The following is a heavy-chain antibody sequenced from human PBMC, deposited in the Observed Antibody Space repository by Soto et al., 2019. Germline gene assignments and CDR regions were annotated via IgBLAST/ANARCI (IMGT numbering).Heavy chain of an antibody. CDR2: ISANAGNI. CDR3: PKASIPAVGRVFFES. V-gene: IGHV3-23*01. J-gene: IGHJ4*02. D-gene: IGHD6-13*01. CDR1: VFFFNGFD. Sequence: GGSLGVSWVASVFFFNGFDMSWVRQAPGMGLEWVSTISANAGNINYAGSVRGRFSISRDSSKNSVDLQMNSLRVEDTAVYFCPKASIPAVGRVFFESWGQGTMVTVSS.